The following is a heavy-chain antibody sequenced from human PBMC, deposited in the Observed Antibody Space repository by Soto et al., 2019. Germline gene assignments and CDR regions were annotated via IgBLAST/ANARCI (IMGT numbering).Heavy chain of an antibody. J-gene: IGHJ6*02. Sequence: SETLSLTCTVSSGSITGYYWSWMRQPPGGGLEWIGYIYSAGNTLYTPSLQSRVTISVDTSKNQFSLNLRSVTAADTAVYYCARHGPVPKLQHGMGVWGQGATVTVSS. CDR2: IYSAGNT. CDR1: SGSITGYY. D-gene: IGHD6-13*01. V-gene: IGHV4-59*01. CDR3: ARHGPVPKLQHGMGV.